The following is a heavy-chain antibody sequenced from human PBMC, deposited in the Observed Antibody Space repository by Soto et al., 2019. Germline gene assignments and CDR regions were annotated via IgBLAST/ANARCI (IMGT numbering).Heavy chain of an antibody. D-gene: IGHD2-2*02. CDR2: IIPIFGTA. CDR3: AINGIVVVPAAIGSYGMDV. Sequence: QVQLVQSGAEVKKPGSSVKVSCKASGGTFSSYAISWVRQAPGQGLEWMGGIIPIFGTANYAQKLQGRVTITADESTSTAYMELSSLRSEDTAVYYCAINGIVVVPAAIGSYGMDVWGQGTTVTVSS. J-gene: IGHJ6*02. CDR1: GGTFSSYA. V-gene: IGHV1-69*01.